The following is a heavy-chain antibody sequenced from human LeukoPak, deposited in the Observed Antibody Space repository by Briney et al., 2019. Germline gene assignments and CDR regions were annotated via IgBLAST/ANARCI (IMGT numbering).Heavy chain of an antibody. D-gene: IGHD6-19*01. CDR3: ARAPGIAVAGTYYYYYYYMDV. CDR2: INPSGGST. J-gene: IGHJ6*03. Sequence: ASVKVSCKASGYTFTSYYMHWVRQAPGQGLEWMGIINPSGGSTSYAQKFQGRVTITRNTSISTAYMELSSLRSEDTAVYYCARAPGIAVAGTYYYYYYYMDVWGKGTTVTVSS. V-gene: IGHV1-46*01. CDR1: GYTFTSYY.